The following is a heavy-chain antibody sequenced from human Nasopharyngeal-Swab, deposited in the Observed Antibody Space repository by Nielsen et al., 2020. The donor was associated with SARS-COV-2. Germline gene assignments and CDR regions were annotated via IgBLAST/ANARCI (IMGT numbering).Heavy chain of an antibody. D-gene: IGHD3-3*01. CDR2: INPSGGST. CDR3: ARDSQGITIFGVVTMNYYYSMDV. Sequence: ASVNVSCKASGYTFTSYYMHWVRQAPGQGLEWMGIINPSGGSTSYAQKFQGRVTMTRDTSISTAYMELSRLRSDDTAVYYCARDSQGITIFGVVTMNYYYSMDVWGQGTTVTVSS. CDR1: GYTFTSYY. J-gene: IGHJ6*02. V-gene: IGHV1-46*01.